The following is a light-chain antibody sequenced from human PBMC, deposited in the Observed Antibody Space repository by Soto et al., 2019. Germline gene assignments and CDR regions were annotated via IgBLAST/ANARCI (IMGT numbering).Light chain of an antibody. CDR2: KAS. CDR3: QQTGT. CDR1: KSISSW. Sequence: DIQMTQSPSTLSASVGDRVTITCRASKSISSWLAWYQQKPGKAPKLLIYKASSVECGVPSRFSGSGSVTEFTLTISSLQPDDLAPYHCQQTGTVGQGTRV. J-gene: IGKJ1*01. V-gene: IGKV1-5*03.